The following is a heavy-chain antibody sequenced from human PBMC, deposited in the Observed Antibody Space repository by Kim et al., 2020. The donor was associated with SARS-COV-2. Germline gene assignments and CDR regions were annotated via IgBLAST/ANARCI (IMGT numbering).Heavy chain of an antibody. CDR1: GFTFSSYG. J-gene: IGHJ6*02. Sequence: GGSLRLSCAASGFTFSSYGMHWVRQAPGKGLEWVAVISYDGSNKYYADSVKGRFTISRDNSKNTLYLQMNSLRAEDTAVYYCAKDLSDYDILTGWVTWDYGMDVWGQGTTVTVSS. CDR2: ISYDGSNK. V-gene: IGHV3-30*18. CDR3: AKDLSDYDILTGWVTWDYGMDV. D-gene: IGHD3-9*01.